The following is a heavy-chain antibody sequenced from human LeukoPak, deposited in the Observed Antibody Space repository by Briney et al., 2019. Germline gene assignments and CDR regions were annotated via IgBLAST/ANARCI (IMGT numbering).Heavy chain of an antibody. CDR2: IYPGDSDT. J-gene: IGHJ3*02. Sequence: GEALKISCKGSGYNFDTYWIAWVRQMPGKGLECMGLIYPGDSDTRYSPSFQGQVTISADKSISTAYLQWSSLKASDTAMYYCAVVTVGYEYAFDIWGQGTMVTVSS. CDR3: AVVTVGYEYAFDI. CDR1: GYNFDTYW. D-gene: IGHD4-23*01. V-gene: IGHV5-51*01.